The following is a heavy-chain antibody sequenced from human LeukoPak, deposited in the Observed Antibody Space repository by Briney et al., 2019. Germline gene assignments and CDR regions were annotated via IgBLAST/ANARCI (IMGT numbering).Heavy chain of an antibody. J-gene: IGHJ3*02. V-gene: IGHV1-8*01. D-gene: IGHD3-16*01. Sequence: ASVKVSCKASVYTFTSYDINWVRQATGQGLEWMGWMNPNSGNTGYAQQFQGRVTMTRNTSISTTYMELSSLRSEDTAVYYCARGQGGDVIDAFDIWGQGTMVTVSS. CDR2: MNPNSGNT. CDR3: ARGQGGDVIDAFDI. CDR1: VYTFTSYD.